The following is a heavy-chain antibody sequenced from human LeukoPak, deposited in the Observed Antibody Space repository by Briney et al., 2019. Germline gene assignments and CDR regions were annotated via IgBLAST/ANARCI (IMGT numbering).Heavy chain of an antibody. V-gene: IGHV3-74*01. D-gene: IGHD3-22*01. CDR2: INSDGSTT. Sequence: GGSLRLSCAASGFSFSSYWMHWVRQAPGKGLVWVARINSDGSTTNYADYVKGRFTISRDNAKNTLYLQMNSLRAEDTAVYYCAREAMIPSTPLADAFDIWGQGTMVTVSS. CDR1: GFSFSSYW. J-gene: IGHJ3*02. CDR3: AREAMIPSTPLADAFDI.